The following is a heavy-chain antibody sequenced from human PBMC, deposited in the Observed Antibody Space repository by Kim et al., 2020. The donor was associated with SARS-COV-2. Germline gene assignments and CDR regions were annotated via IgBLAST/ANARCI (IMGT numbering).Heavy chain of an antibody. CDR2: IGSDSDTT. Sequence: GGSLRLSCAASGFSFSNYGMNWVRQAPGKGLEWLSYIGSDSDTTFYVDSVKGRFIISRDNAKSSLFLQMDSLRDEDTAIYYCAKTGGPGSNNWFDSWGQGTLVTVSP. V-gene: IGHV3-48*02. CDR1: GFSFSNYG. J-gene: IGHJ5*01. CDR3: AKTGGPGSNNWFDS. D-gene: IGHD3-10*01.